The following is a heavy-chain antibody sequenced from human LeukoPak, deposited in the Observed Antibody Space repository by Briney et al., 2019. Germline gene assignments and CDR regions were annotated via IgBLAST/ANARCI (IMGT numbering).Heavy chain of an antibody. J-gene: IGHJ4*02. Sequence: GGSLRLSCAASGFTFSSYAMSWVRQAPGKGLEWVSAISGSGGSTYYAGSVKGRFTISRDNSKNTLYLQMNSLRAEDTAVYYCAKDSDYGDSLDYWGQGTLVTVSS. V-gene: IGHV3-23*01. CDR2: ISGSGGST. D-gene: IGHD4-17*01. CDR3: AKDSDYGDSLDY. CDR1: GFTFSSYA.